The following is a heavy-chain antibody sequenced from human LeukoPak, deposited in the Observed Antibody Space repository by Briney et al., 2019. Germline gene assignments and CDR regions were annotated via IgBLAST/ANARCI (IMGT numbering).Heavy chain of an antibody. CDR3: AGRGYVWGSYRSNY. CDR1: GGSFSGYY. CDR2: INHSGS. V-gene: IGHV4-34*01. Sequence: SETLSLTCSIYGGSFSGYYWSSIRQPPGKGLEWIGEINHSGSPSLKSRVTISVDTSQNQFSLKLSSVTAADTAVYYCAGRGYVWGSYRSNYWGQGTLVTVSS. D-gene: IGHD3-16*02. J-gene: IGHJ4*02.